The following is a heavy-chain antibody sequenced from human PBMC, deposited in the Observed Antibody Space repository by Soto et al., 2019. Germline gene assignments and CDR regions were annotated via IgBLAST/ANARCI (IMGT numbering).Heavy chain of an antibody. V-gene: IGHV4-59*01. CDR2: IYYSGST. D-gene: IGHD6-19*01. CDR1: GGSISSYY. CDR3: ARAGSSGWYWVDHYYGMDV. Sequence: SETLSLTCTVSGGSISSYYWSWIRQPPGKGLEWIGYIYYSGSTNYNPSLKSRVTISVDTSKNQFSLKLSSVTAEDTAVYYCARAGSSGWYWVDHYYGMDVWGQGATVIVSS. J-gene: IGHJ6*02.